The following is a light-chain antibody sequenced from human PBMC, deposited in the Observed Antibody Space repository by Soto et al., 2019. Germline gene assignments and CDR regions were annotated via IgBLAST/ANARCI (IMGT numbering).Light chain of an antibody. V-gene: IGLV2-8*01. CDR2: ELT. CDR3: SSYAGSNNFV. Sequence: QSVLTEPPSVSGAPGQSVTISCTWSSSNIGAGHDVSWYQQHPGKAPKLVIYELTKRPSGVPDRFSGSKSGDTASLTVSGLQAEDEADYYCSSYAGSNNFVFGTGTKVTVL. CDR1: SSNIGAGHD. J-gene: IGLJ1*01.